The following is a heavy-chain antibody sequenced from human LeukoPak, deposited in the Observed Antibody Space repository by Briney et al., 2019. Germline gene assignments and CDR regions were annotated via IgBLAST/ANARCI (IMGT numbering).Heavy chain of an antibody. Sequence: PSETLSLTCTVSGGSISSYYWSWIRQPPGKGLEWIGYIYYSGSTNYNPSLKSRVTISVDTSKNQFSLKLSSVTAADTAVYYCASLGKYCSGGSCYSRVFDYWGQGTLVTASS. CDR3: ASLGKYCSGGSCYSRVFDY. D-gene: IGHD2-15*01. CDR2: IYYSGST. CDR1: GGSISSYY. V-gene: IGHV4-59*08. J-gene: IGHJ4*02.